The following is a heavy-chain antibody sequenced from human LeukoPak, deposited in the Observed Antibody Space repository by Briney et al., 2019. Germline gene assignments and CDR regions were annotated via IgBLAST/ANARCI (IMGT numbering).Heavy chain of an antibody. Sequence: PSETLSLTCAVYGGSFSGYYWSWIRQPPGKGLEWIGEINHSGSTNYNPSLKSRVTISVDTSKNQFSLKLSSVTAADTAVYYCARVSPLYQLLELSDAFDIWGQGTMVTVSS. CDR2: INHSGST. CDR3: ARVSPLYQLLELSDAFDI. D-gene: IGHD2-2*01. V-gene: IGHV4-34*01. J-gene: IGHJ3*02. CDR1: GGSFSGYY.